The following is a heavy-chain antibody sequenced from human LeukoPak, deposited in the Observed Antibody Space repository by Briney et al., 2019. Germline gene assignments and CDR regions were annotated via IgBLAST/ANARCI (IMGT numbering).Heavy chain of an antibody. CDR1: GGSISSYY. V-gene: IGHV4-59*01. J-gene: IGHJ4*02. Sequence: SETLSLTCTVSGGSISSYYWTWIRQPPGKGLEWIAYMSYSGSTNYNPSLKSRVTISVDTSKNQFSLKLSSVTAADTAVYYCAAFGDGYNIDYWGQGTLATVSS. CDR2: MSYSGST. D-gene: IGHD5-24*01. CDR3: AAFGDGYNIDY.